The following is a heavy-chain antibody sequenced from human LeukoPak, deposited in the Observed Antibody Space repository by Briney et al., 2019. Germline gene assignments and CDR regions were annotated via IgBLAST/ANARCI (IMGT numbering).Heavy chain of an antibody. Sequence: PSQTLSLTCTVSGGSISSGSYYWSWIRQPAGKGLEWIGRIYTSGSTNYNPSLKSRVTISVDTSKNQFSLKLSSVTAADTAVYYCARTYCSGGSCYFDYWGQGTPVTVSS. CDR1: GGSISSGSYY. CDR2: IYTSGST. D-gene: IGHD2-15*01. J-gene: IGHJ4*02. CDR3: ARTYCSGGSCYFDY. V-gene: IGHV4-61*02.